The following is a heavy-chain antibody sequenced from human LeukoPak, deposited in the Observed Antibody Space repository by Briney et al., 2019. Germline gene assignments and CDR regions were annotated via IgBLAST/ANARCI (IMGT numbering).Heavy chain of an antibody. CDR2: MNPNSGNT. J-gene: IGHJ4*02. CDR3: ATQPRNHGYYYDSSGYYPFDY. Sequence: GASVKVSCKASGYTFTSYDINWVRQATGQGLEWMGWMNPNSGNTGYAQKFQGRVTITTDESTSTAYMELSSLRSEDTAVYYCATQPRNHGYYYDSSGYYPFDYWGQGTLVTVSS. D-gene: IGHD3-22*01. CDR1: GYTFTSYD. V-gene: IGHV1-8*01.